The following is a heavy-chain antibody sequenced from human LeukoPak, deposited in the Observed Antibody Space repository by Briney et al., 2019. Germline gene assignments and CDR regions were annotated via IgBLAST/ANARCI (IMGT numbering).Heavy chain of an antibody. Sequence: PSETLSLTCTVSGGSISSYYWSWIRQPPGKGPEWIGYIYYSGSTNYSPSLKSRVTIPVDTSKNQFSLKLSSVTAADTAVYYCARHKSAVTTQPYYYYGMDVWGQGTTVTVSS. CDR3: ARHKSAVTTQPYYYYGMDV. V-gene: IGHV4-59*08. CDR1: GGSISSYY. J-gene: IGHJ6*02. CDR2: IYYSGST. D-gene: IGHD4-17*01.